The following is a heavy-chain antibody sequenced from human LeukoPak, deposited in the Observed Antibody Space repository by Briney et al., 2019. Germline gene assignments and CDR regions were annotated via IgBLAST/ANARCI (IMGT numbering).Heavy chain of an antibody. V-gene: IGHV3-21*01. Sequence: GGSLRLSCAASGFTFSSYSMNWVRQAPGKGLEWVSSISSSSSYIYYADSVKGRFTISRDNAKNSLYLQMNSLRAEDTAVYYCARDRGDVGATGLDYWGQGTLVTVSS. J-gene: IGHJ4*02. D-gene: IGHD1-26*01. CDR2: ISSSSSYI. CDR3: ARDRGDVGATGLDY. CDR1: GFTFSSYS.